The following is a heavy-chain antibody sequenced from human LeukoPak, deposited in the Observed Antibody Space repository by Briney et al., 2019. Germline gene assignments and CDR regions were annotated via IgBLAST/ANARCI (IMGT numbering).Heavy chain of an antibody. Sequence: GGSLRLSCAASGFTVSSSYRSWVRQAPGKGLEWISVIYSGGTTYYADSVKGRFTISRDTSKNTLYLQMNMLRVADTAVYYCASTNYNPSLKSRVTISVDTSKNQFSLKLSSVTAADTAVYYCARDPLSIAARRGAFDIWGQGTMVTVSS. V-gene: IGHV3-66*02. D-gene: IGHD3-10*01. CDR2: IYSGGTT. J-gene: IGHJ3*02. CDR3: ASTNYNPSLKSRVTISVDTSKNQFSLKLSSVTAADTAVYYCARDPLSIAARRGAFDI. CDR1: GFTVSSSY.